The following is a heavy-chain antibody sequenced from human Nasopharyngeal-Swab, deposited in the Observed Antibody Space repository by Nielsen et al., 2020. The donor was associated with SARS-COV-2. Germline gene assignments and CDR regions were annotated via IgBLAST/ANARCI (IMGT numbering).Heavy chain of an antibody. CDR2: MNPNSGNT. CDR1: GYTFTSYD. Sequence: ASVKVSCKASGYTFTSYDINWVRQATGQGLEWMGWMNPNSGNTGYAQKFQGRVTMTRNTSISTAYMELRSLRSDDTAVYYCARDRTMVRGPGGYWGQGTLVTVSS. CDR3: ARDRTMVRGPGGY. V-gene: IGHV1-8*01. D-gene: IGHD3-10*01. J-gene: IGHJ4*02.